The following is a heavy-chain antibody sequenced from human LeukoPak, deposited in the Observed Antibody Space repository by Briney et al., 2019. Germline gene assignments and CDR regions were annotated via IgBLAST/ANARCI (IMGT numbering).Heavy chain of an antibody. V-gene: IGHV4-34*01. J-gene: IGHJ5*02. Sequence: SETLSLTCAVYGGSFSVYYWSWIRQPPGKGLEWIGEINHSGSTNYNPSLKSRVTISVDTYNNHSSLLLISVTAADTAVYHCARRLSRITMIRGESWFDPWGQGTLVIVSS. CDR3: ARRLSRITMIRGESWFDP. CDR2: INHSGST. CDR1: GGSFSVYY. D-gene: IGHD3-10*01.